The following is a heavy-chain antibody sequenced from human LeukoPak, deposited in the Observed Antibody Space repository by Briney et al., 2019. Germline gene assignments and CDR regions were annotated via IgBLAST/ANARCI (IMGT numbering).Heavy chain of an antibody. CDR2: ISSSSSYI. V-gene: IGHV3-21*01. J-gene: IGHJ4*02. Sequence: PGGSLRLSCAASGFTFSSYSMNWVRQAPGKGLEWVSSISSSSSYIYYADSVKGRFTISRDNAKNSLYLQMNSLRAEDTAVYYCAGTISLHSPVVHWGQGTLVTVSS. CDR3: AGTISLHSPVVH. D-gene: IGHD3-3*01. CDR1: GFTFSSYS.